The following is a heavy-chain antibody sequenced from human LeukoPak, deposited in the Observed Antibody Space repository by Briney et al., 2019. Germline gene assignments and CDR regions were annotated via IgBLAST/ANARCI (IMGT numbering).Heavy chain of an antibody. V-gene: IGHV3-30*18. CDR3: AKWDTAMGEDY. J-gene: IGHJ4*02. CDR1: GFTFSSYG. Sequence: GGSLRLSCAASGFTFSSYGMHWVRQAPGKGLEWVAVISYDGSNKYYADSVKGRFTISRDNSKNTLYLQMNSLRAEDTAMYYCAKWDTAMGEDYWGQGTLVTVSS. D-gene: IGHD5-18*01. CDR2: ISYDGSNK.